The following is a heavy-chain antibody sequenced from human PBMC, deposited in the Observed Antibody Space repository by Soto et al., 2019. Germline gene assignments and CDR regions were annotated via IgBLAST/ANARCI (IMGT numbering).Heavy chain of an antibody. D-gene: IGHD2-15*01. J-gene: IGHJ6*03. Sequence: GESLKISCAASGFTFSSYGMHWVRQAPGKGLEWVAVISYDGSNKYYADSVKGRFTISRDNSKNTLYLLMNSLRAEDTAVYYCAKDGGLLYYYYYYYMDVWGKGTTVTVSS. CDR3: AKDGGLLYYYYYYYMDV. CDR2: ISYDGSNK. CDR1: GFTFSSYG. V-gene: IGHV3-30*18.